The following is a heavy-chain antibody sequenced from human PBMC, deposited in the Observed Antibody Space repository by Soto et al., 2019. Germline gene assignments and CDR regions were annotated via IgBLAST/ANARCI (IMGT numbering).Heavy chain of an antibody. D-gene: IGHD6-13*01. V-gene: IGHV1-2*04. CDR3: ARRGGGQQLDRGFDY. J-gene: IGHJ4*02. CDR1: GYTFTGYY. CDR2: INPNSGGT. Sequence: GASVKVSCKASGYTFTGYYMHWVRQAPGQGLEWMGWINPNSGGTNYAQKFQGWVTMTRDTSISTAYMELSRLRSDDTAVYYCARRGGGQQLDRGFDYWGQGTLVTVSS.